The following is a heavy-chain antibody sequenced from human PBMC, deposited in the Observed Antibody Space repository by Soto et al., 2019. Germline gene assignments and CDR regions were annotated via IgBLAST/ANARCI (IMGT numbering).Heavy chain of an antibody. Sequence: GGSLRLSCAASGFTVSDYYMSWIRQAPGKGLEWLSYSSNSGTYTRYADSVKGRFSISRDNAKNSLYLQINRLRGEDSATYYCARSGDNYNVLDYWGQGTAVTVSS. V-gene: IGHV3-11*06. CDR1: GFTVSDYY. J-gene: IGHJ4*02. CDR2: SSNSGTYT. CDR3: ARSGDNYNVLDY. D-gene: IGHD3-10*02.